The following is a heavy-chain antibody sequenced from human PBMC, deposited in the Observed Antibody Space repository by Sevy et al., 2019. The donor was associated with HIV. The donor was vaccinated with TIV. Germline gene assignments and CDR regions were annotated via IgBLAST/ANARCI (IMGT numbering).Heavy chain of an antibody. CDR2: IYYSGST. Sequence: SETLSLTCTVSGGSISSSYYYWGWIRQPPGKGLEWIGSIYYSGSTYYNPSLKSRLTISVDTSKNQFSLKLSSVTAADTAVYYCAGLFQRDLPDYWGQGTLVTVSS. D-gene: IGHD6-25*01. CDR1: GGSISSSYYY. J-gene: IGHJ4*02. CDR3: AGLFQRDLPDY. V-gene: IGHV4-39*01.